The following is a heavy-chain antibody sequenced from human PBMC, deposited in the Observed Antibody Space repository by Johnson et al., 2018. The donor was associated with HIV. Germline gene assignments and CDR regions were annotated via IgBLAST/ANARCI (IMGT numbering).Heavy chain of an antibody. V-gene: IGHV3-20*04. Sequence: VQLVESGGGLVQPGGSLRLSCAASGFTFDDYGMSWVRQAPGKGLEWVCGINWRGGSTGYADSVKGRFTISRDNAKNSLYLQMNSLRAEDTAVYYCARGTGTDDAFDIWGQGTMVTVSS. CDR1: GFTFDDYG. CDR2: INWRGGST. D-gene: IGHD1-1*01. CDR3: ARGTGTDDAFDI. J-gene: IGHJ3*02.